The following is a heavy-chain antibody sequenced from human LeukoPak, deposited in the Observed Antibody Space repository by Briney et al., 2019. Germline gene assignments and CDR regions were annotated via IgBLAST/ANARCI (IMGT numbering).Heavy chain of an antibody. J-gene: IGHJ6*03. CDR1: GFTFSSYW. Sequence: GGSLRLSCAASGFTFSSYWMSWVRQAPGKGLEWVANIKQDGSEKYYVDSVKGRFTISRDNAKNSLCLQMNSLRAEDTAVYYCARDLFSSSSSGYMDVWGKGTTVTVSS. CDR3: ARDLFSSSSSGYMDV. V-gene: IGHV3-7*01. D-gene: IGHD6-6*01. CDR2: IKQDGSEK.